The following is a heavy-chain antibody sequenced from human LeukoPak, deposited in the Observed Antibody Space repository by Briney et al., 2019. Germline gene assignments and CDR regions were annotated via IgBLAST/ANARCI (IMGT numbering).Heavy chain of an antibody. V-gene: IGHV4-34*01. CDR1: GGSFSGYY. D-gene: IGHD2-2*01. CDR3: ARLGPSGPLHGVVVPANWFDP. Sequence: PSETLSLTCAVYGGSFSGYYWSWIRQPPGKGLEWIGEINHSGSTNYNPSLKSRVTISVDTSKNQFSLKLSSVTAADMAVYYCARLGPSGPLHGVVVPANWFDPWGQGTLVTVSP. CDR2: INHSGST. J-gene: IGHJ5*02.